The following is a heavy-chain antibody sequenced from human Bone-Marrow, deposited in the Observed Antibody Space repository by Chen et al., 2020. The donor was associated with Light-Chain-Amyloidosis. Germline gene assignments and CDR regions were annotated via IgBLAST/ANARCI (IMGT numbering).Heavy chain of an antibody. Sequence: EVQLVESGGGLVQPGGSLRLSCAASGFSFRSYWMTWVRQVSGKGLEWVAKMKEDGNEKYYVDSVKGRFTISRDNAKNSLYLQMNNLGVEDTAVYYCAGDRGWFDPWGQGTLVTVSS. CDR3: AGDRGWFDP. V-gene: IGHV3-7*01. CDR2: MKEDGNEK. CDR1: GFSFRSYW. J-gene: IGHJ5*02.